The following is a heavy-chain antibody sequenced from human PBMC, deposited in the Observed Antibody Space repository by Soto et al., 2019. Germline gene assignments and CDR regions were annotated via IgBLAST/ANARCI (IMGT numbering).Heavy chain of an antibody. CDR3: ARSEGSDFWSRAEDGMDV. V-gene: IGHV4-59*01. Sequence: SETLSLTCTVSGGSISSYYWSWIRQPPGKGLEWIGYIYYSGSTNYNPSLKSRVTISVDTSKNQFSLKLSSVTAADTAVYYCARSEGSDFWSRAEDGMDVWGQGTTVTVSS. CDR2: IYYSGST. J-gene: IGHJ6*02. CDR1: GGSISSYY. D-gene: IGHD3-3*01.